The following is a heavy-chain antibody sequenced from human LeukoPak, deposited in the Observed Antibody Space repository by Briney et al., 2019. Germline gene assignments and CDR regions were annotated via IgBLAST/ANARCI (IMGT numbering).Heavy chain of an antibody. D-gene: IGHD6-13*01. CDR1: GFTFSNAW. V-gene: IGHV3-15*01. CDR3: TTQLAAYYFDY. Sequence: GSLRLSCAASGFTFSNAWMDWVRQAPGKGLEWVGRIKRKTDGGTTDYAAPVKGRFTISRDDSKNTLYLQMNSLRTEDTAVYYCTTQLAAYYFDYWGQGTLVTVSS. CDR2: IKRKTDGGTT. J-gene: IGHJ4*02.